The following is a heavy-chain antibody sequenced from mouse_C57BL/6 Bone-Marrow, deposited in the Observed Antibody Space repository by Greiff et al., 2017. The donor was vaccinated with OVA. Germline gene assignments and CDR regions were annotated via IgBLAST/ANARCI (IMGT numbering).Heavy chain of an antibody. CDR2: IWSGGST. Sequence: VQRVESGPGLVQPSQSLSITCTVSGFSLTSYGVHWVRQSPGKGLEWLGVIWSGGSTDYNAAFISRLSISKDNSKSQVFFKMNSLQADDTTIYYCAREGAYWGYFDYWGQGTTLTVSS. V-gene: IGHV2-2*01. CDR1: GFSLTSYG. D-gene: IGHD4-1*01. J-gene: IGHJ2*01. CDR3: AREGAYWGYFDY.